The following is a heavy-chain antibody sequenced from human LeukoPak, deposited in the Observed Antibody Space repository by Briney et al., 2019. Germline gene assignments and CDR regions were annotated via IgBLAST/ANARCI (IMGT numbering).Heavy chain of an antibody. CDR1: GGSLSSSSYY. Sequence: SETLSLTCTVSGGSLSSSSYYWGWIRQPPGKGLEWVGSVYYSGSTYYNPSLKSRVTISVDTSKNQFFLKLSSVTSADTAVYYCARPSLGIHLWPNRVWFDPWGQGSLVTVSS. CDR3: ARPSLGIHLWPNRVWFDP. J-gene: IGHJ5*02. D-gene: IGHD5-18*01. CDR2: VYYSGST. V-gene: IGHV4-39*01.